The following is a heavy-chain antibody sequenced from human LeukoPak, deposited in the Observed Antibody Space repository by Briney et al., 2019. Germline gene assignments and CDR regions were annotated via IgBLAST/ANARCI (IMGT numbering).Heavy chain of an antibody. CDR1: GYSFHDFG. J-gene: IGHJ4*02. V-gene: IGHV1-18*04. D-gene: IGHD2-15*01. Sequence: GASVKVSCKASGYSFHDFGISWVRQAPGQGLEWMGRISTEIGNTNYAQRLQGRVTMTRDTSTSTVYMELTSLTSDDTAVYYCARDRYGYCGGGSCFLFDYWGQGTLVTVSS. CDR2: ISTEIGNT. CDR3: ARDRYGYCGGGSCFLFDY.